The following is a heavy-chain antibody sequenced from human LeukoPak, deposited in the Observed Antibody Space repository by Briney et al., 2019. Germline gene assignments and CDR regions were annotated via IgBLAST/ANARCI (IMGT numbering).Heavy chain of an antibody. CDR1: GFTFSSYG. V-gene: IGHV3-33*01. Sequence: GRSLRLSCAASGFTFSSYGMHWVRQAPGKGLEWVAVIWYDGSNKYYADSVKGRFTISRDNSKNTLCLQMNSLRAEDTAVYYCARRPRRGNSAFDYWGQGTLVTVSS. J-gene: IGHJ4*02. D-gene: IGHD4-23*01. CDR3: ARRPRRGNSAFDY. CDR2: IWYDGSNK.